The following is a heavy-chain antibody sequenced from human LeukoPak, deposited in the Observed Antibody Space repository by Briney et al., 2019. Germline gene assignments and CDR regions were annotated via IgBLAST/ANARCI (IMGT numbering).Heavy chain of an antibody. D-gene: IGHD2-15*01. CDR2: IKQDGREK. Sequence: PGGSLRLSCAASGFTFNSYWMNWVRQAPGKGLEWVANIKQDGREKYYVDSVKGRFIISRDNAKNSLYLQMNSLRVEDTAVYYCASAPYCSGESCFSYSGMDVWGQGTTVTVSS. CDR3: ASAPYCSGESCFSYSGMDV. CDR1: GFTFNSYW. J-gene: IGHJ6*02. V-gene: IGHV3-7*01.